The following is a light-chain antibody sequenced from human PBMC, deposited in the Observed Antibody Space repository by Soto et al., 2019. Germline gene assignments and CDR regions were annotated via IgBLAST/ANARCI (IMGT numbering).Light chain of an antibody. J-gene: IGLJ1*01. Sequence: QSALTQPRSVSGSPGQSVSISCTGTSSDVGGYNYVSWYQQEPGKAPKLMIYDVNKRPSGVPDRFSGSKSGNTASLTISGLQAEDEADYYCCSYAGSYTFDYVFGTGTKVTVL. CDR1: SSDVGGYNY. CDR2: DVN. V-gene: IGLV2-11*01. CDR3: CSYAGSYTFDYV.